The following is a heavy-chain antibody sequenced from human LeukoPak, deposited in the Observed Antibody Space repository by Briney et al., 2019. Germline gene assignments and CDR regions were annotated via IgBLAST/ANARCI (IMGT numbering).Heavy chain of an antibody. Sequence: ASVKVSCKASGYTFTNYGINWVRQAPGQGLEWMGWISAYNCNTNYAQKLQGRVTMTTDTSTSTAYMELRSLRSDDMAVYYCAREEGATSGDYWGQGTLVTVSS. CDR2: ISAYNCNT. V-gene: IGHV1-18*03. J-gene: IGHJ4*02. CDR1: GYTFTNYG. D-gene: IGHD1-26*01. CDR3: AREEGATSGDY.